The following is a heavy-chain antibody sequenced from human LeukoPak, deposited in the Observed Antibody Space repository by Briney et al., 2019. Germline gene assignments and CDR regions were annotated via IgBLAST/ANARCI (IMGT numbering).Heavy chain of an antibody. CDR3: ARVSMIDYDILTANAFDI. CDR2: IYYSGST. Sequence: SETLSLTCTVSGGSISSSSYYWGWIRQPPGKGLERIGSIYYSGSTYYNPSLKSRVTISVDTSKNQFSLKLSSVTAADTAVYYCARVSMIDYDILTANAFDIWGQGTMVTVSS. V-gene: IGHV4-39*07. CDR1: GGSISSSSYY. D-gene: IGHD3-9*01. J-gene: IGHJ3*02.